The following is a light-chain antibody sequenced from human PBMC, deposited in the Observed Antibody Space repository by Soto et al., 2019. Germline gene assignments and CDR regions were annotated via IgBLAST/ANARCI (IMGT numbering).Light chain of an antibody. J-gene: IGKJ4*01. V-gene: IGKV3-15*01. CDR1: QGIGDT. CDR3: QDYATWPLT. CDR2: DTS. Sequence: DIVMSQSRATLSESPGEGAPLSCRASQGIGDTLAWYQHKPGQTPRLLIYDTSTRAAGVPARFSGSRSGAEFTLTFSSLQSEVFAVYYCQDYATWPLTVGGGTKVDI.